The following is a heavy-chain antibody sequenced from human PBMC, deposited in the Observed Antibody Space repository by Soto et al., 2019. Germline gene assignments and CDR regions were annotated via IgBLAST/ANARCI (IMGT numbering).Heavy chain of an antibody. V-gene: IGHV4-59*01. Sequence: SETLSLTCTVSGGSISSYYWSWIRQPPGKGLEWIGYIYYSGSTNYNPSLKSRVTISVDTSKNQFSLKLSSVTAATTAVYYCARGGYGYSGYHNNGFDPWGQGTLVTVSS. CDR3: ARGGYGYSGYHNNGFDP. J-gene: IGHJ5*02. CDR2: IYYSGST. CDR1: GGSISSYY. D-gene: IGHD5-12*01.